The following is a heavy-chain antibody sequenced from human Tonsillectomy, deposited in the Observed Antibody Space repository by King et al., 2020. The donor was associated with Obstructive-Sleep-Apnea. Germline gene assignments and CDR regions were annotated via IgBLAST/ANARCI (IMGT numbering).Heavy chain of an antibody. CDR3: AKVEQAGSLESYYYSMDV. D-gene: IGHD3-10*01. J-gene: IGHJ6*02. CDR2: MSYDGSNK. CDR1: GFTFSNYA. Sequence: VQLVESGGGVVQPGRSLRLSCAASGFTFSNYAMHWVRQAPGKGLEWVAIMSYDGSNKYYAGSAKGRFTISRDNSKNTLFLQMNSLRAEDTAVYYCAKVEQAGSLESYYYSMDVWGQGTTVTVSS. V-gene: IGHV3-30*18.